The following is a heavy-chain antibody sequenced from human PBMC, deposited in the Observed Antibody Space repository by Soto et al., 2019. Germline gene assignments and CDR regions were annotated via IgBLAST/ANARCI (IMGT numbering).Heavy chain of an antibody. V-gene: IGHV3-23*01. CDR2: ISGGGETT. CDR1: GFTFSSYA. CDR3: AFNSGSGSYYFYY. Sequence: EVQLLESGGGLVQPGGSLRLSCAASGFTFSSYAMWWVRQAPGKGLECVSAISGGGETTYYADSVKCRFTISRDNSKITLYLQMNSLRAEDTAVYYCAFNSGSGSYYFYYWGQGTLVTVSS. J-gene: IGHJ4*02. D-gene: IGHD3-10*01.